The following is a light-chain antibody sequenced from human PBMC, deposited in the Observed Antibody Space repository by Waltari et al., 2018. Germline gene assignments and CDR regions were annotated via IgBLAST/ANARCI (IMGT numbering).Light chain of an antibody. J-gene: IGLJ2*01. CDR2: EVS. V-gene: IGLV2-8*01. CDR3: SSYAGSDNLI. CDR1: STDVGVYNY. Sequence: QSALTQPPSASGSPGQSVTISCTGTSTDVGVYNYVSWYQQHPGKAPQLRIYEVSKRPSGVPDRFSGSKSGNTASLTVSGLQAEDEADYYCSSYAGSDNLIFGGGTKLTVL.